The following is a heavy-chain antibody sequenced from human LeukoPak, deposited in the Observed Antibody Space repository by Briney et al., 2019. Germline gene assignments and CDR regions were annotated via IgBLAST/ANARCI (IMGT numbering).Heavy chain of an antibody. J-gene: IGHJ4*02. Sequence: PGGSLRLSCAASGFTFSSYEMNWVRQAPGEGLEWVSYISSSGSTIYYADSVKGRFTISRDNAKNSLYLQMNSLRAEDTAVYYCARSMITFGGVFDYWGQGTLVTVSS. D-gene: IGHD3-16*01. CDR2: ISSSGSTI. CDR3: ARSMITFGGVFDY. CDR1: GFTFSSYE. V-gene: IGHV3-48*03.